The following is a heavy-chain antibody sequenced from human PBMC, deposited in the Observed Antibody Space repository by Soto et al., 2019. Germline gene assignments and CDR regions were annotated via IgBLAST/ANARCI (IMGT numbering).Heavy chain of an antibody. CDR3: AKDQEDIVVVVAATVFDY. Sequence: VQLVESGGGVVQPGRSLRLSCAASGFTFSSYGMHWVRQAPGKGLEWVAVISYDGSNKYYADSVKGRFTISRDNSKNTLYLQMNSLRAEDTAVYYCAKDQEDIVVVVAATVFDYWGQGTLVTVSS. J-gene: IGHJ4*02. CDR2: ISYDGSNK. CDR1: GFTFSSYG. V-gene: IGHV3-30*18. D-gene: IGHD2-15*01.